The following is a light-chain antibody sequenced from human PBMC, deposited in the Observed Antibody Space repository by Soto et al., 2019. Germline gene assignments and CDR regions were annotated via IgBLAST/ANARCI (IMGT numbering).Light chain of an antibody. CDR1: QSIGNRY. J-gene: IGKJ1*01. CDR2: ATS. V-gene: IGKV3-20*01. Sequence: EIVLTQSPGTLSSSPGERATLSCRASQSIGNRYFAWYQHKPRQAPRLLIYATSSRATGIPDRFGGSGSGTDFTLTINRLESEDFAVYYCQQYFASSWTFGQGTKVDIK. CDR3: QQYFASSWT.